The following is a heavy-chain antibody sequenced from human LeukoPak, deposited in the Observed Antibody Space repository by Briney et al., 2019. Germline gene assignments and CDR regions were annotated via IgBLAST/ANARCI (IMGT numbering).Heavy chain of an antibody. V-gene: IGHV1-2*02. J-gene: IGHJ6*03. Sequence: ASVKVSCKASGYTFTGYYMHWVRQAPGQGLEWMGWINPNSGGTNYAQKFQGRVTMPRDMAISTAYMELNSLTSDDTAVYYCARGQLVRGYYYMDVWDKGTTVTVSS. CDR2: INPNSGGT. CDR1: GYTFTGYY. CDR3: ARGQLVRGYYYMDV. D-gene: IGHD6-13*01.